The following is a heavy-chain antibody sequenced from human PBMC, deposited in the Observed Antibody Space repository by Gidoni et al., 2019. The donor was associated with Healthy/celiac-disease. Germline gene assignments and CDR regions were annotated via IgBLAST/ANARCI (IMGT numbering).Heavy chain of an antibody. Sequence: EVQLVESGGGLVQPGRSLRLSCAASGFTFDDYAMHWVRQAPGKGLEWVSGISWNSGSIGYADSVKGRFTISRDNAKNSLYLQMNSLRAEDTALYYCAKDKIVVVDRGAGAFDIWGQGTMVTVSS. V-gene: IGHV3-9*01. CDR3: AKDKIVVVDRGAGAFDI. CDR1: GFTFDDYA. CDR2: ISWNSGSI. D-gene: IGHD3-22*01. J-gene: IGHJ3*02.